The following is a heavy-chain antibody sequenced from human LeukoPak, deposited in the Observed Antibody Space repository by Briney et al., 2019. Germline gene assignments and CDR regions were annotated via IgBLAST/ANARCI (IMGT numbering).Heavy chain of an antibody. CDR2: IYYSGST. Sequence: SETLSIICTVSGGSISSGDYYWSWIRQPPGKGLQWIGYIYYSGSTYYNPSLKSRVTISVDTSKNQFSLKLSSVTAADTAVYYCARSYSSGWYDTYYFDYWGQGTLVTVSS. J-gene: IGHJ4*02. CDR1: GGSISSGDYY. V-gene: IGHV4-30-4*01. CDR3: ARSYSSGWYDTYYFDY. D-gene: IGHD6-19*01.